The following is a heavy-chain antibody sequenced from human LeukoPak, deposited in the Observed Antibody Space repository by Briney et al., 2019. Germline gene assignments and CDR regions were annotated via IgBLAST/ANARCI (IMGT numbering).Heavy chain of an antibody. CDR1: GGSISSYY. D-gene: IGHD3-3*01. V-gene: IGHV4-59*08. CDR2: IYYSGST. Sequence: KPSETLSLTCTVSGGSISSYYWSWLRQPPGKGLEWIGHIYYSGSTNYNPSLKSRVTISVDTSKNQFSLKLSSVTAADTAVYYCARLWYYDFWSGLGLSYYFDYWGQGTLVTVSS. J-gene: IGHJ4*02. CDR3: ARLWYYDFWSGLGLSYYFDY.